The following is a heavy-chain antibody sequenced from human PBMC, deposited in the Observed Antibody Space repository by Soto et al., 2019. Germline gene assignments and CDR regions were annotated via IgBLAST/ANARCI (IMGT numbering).Heavy chain of an antibody. CDR3: ARHRVPSVYDPIPGCFDF. Sequence: QLQLQESGPGLVKPSETLSLTCTVSGGSLSSSSSYWGWIRQPPGKGLEWIGSMSYSGSTYHNPSLKSRVTLSVDTSQSRFSLKLTSVTAADTAVYYCARHRVPSVYDPIPGCFDFWGQGILVTASS. V-gene: IGHV4-39*01. D-gene: IGHD5-12*01. J-gene: IGHJ4*02. CDR2: MSYSGST. CDR1: GGSLSSSSSY.